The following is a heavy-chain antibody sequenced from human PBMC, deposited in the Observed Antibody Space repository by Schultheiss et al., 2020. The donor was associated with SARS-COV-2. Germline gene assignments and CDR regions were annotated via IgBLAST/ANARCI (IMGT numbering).Heavy chain of an antibody. CDR3: ARRQGYCSSTSCYSGGMDV. V-gene: IGHV4-39*01. CDR1: GGSISSGDYY. J-gene: IGHJ6*02. D-gene: IGHD2-2*01. CDR2: IYHSGST. Sequence: SETLSLTCTVSGGSISSGDYYWSWIRQPPGKGLEWIGEIYHSGSTNYNPSLKSRVTISVDTSKNQFSLKLSSVTAADTAVYYCARRQGYCSSTSCYSGGMDVWGQGTTVTVSS.